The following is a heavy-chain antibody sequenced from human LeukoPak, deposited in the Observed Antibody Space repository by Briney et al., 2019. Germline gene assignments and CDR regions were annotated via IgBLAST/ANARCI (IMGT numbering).Heavy chain of an antibody. CDR2: ISSSGSSI. CDR1: GFTFSTYE. Sequence: GGSLRLFCAASGFTFSTYEMNWVRQAPGKGLEWLSYISSSGSSIYSADSVKGRFTISRDNAKNSLYLQMNSLRAEDTAVYYCARGLVVAATPPYSYYGMDVWGKGTTVTVSS. J-gene: IGHJ6*04. CDR3: ARGLVVAATPPYSYYGMDV. V-gene: IGHV3-48*03. D-gene: IGHD2-15*01.